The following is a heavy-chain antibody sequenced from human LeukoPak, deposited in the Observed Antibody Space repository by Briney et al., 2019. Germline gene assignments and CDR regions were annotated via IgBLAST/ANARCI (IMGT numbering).Heavy chain of an antibody. V-gene: IGHV1-46*01. CDR3: ARDLFPPGYYYDSGYPPGY. D-gene: IGHD3-22*01. CDR1: GYTFTSYY. Sequence: GASVKVSCKASGYTFTSYYMHWVRQAPGQGLEWMGIINPSGGSTSYAQKFQGRVTMTRDMSTSTVYMELSSLRSEDTAVYYCARDLFPPGYYYDSGYPPGYWGQGTLVTVSS. J-gene: IGHJ4*02. CDR2: INPSGGST.